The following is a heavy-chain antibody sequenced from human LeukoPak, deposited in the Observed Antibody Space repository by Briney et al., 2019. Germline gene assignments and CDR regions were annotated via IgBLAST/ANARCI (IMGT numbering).Heavy chain of an antibody. D-gene: IGHD2-2*01. J-gene: IGHJ4*02. V-gene: IGHV4-38-2*01. CDR1: GYSISSGYY. Sequence: PSETLSLTCAVSGYSISSGYYWGWIRQPPGKGREWIGSIYHSGSTYYNPSLKSRVTISVDTSKNPFSLKLSSVTAADTAVYYCARLHIVVVPAAIDYWGQGTLVTVSS. CDR2: IYHSGST. CDR3: ARLHIVVVPAAIDY.